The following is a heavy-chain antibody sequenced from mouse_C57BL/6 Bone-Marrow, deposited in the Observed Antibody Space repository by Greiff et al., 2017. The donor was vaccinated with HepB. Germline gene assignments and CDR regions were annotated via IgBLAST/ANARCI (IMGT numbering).Heavy chain of an antibody. J-gene: IGHJ4*01. CDR1: GYTFTDYN. CDR3: ARSPYYYGSSSGAIDY. CDR2: INPNNGGT. Sequence: VQLQQSGPELVKPGASVKIPCKASGYTFTDYNMDWVKQSHGKSLEWIGDINPNNGGTIYNQKFKGKATLTVDKSSSTAYMELRSLTSEDTAVYYCARSPYYYGSSSGAIDYGGQGTSVTVSS. D-gene: IGHD1-1*01. V-gene: IGHV1-18*01.